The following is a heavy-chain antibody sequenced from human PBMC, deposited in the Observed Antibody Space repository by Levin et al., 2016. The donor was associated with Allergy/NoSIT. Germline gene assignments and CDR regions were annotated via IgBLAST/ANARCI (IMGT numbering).Heavy chain of an antibody. Sequence: VRQMPGKGLEWMGGIIPILGIANYAQKFQGRVTITADESTSTAYMELSSLRSEDTAVSYCARGDGGAPWDYWGQGTLVTVSS. CDR2: IIPILGIA. V-gene: IGHV1-69*10. CDR3: ARGDGGAPWDY. J-gene: IGHJ4*02. D-gene: IGHD3-16*01.